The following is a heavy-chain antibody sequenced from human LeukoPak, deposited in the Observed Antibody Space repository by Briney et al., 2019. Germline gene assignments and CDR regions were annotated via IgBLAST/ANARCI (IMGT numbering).Heavy chain of an antibody. CDR2: ISSSSSYI. Sequence: GGSLRLSCAASGFTFSSYSMNWVRQAPGKGLEWVSSISSSSSYIYYADSVKGRFTISRDNAKNSLYLQMNSLRAEATAVYYCARVRDSSGYPAASSYWGQGTLVTVSS. J-gene: IGHJ4*02. D-gene: IGHD3-22*01. CDR3: ARVRDSSGYPAASSY. CDR1: GFTFSSYS. V-gene: IGHV3-21*01.